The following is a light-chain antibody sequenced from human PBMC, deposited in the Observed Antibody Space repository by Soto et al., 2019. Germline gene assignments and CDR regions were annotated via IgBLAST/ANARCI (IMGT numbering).Light chain of an antibody. V-gene: IGKV2-28*01. Sequence: DIVMTQSPLSLPVTPGEPASISCRSSQSLLHSNGYNYLDWYLQKPGQSPQLLIYLGSDRAAGVADRFSGSGPGTDFTLKISRGEAEDVGDYYCMQALQTPVTFGAGTKVDIK. CDR3: MQALQTPVT. CDR1: QSLLHSNGYNY. CDR2: LGS. J-gene: IGKJ3*01.